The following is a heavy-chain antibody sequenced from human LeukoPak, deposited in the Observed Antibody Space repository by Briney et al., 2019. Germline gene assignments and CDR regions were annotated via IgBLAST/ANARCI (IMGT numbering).Heavy chain of an antibody. CDR3: ARDASSWGYYFDY. CDR2: INAGNGNT. V-gene: IGHV1-3*01. Sequence: ASVKVSCKASGGTFSSYAISWVRQAPGQRLEWMGWINAGNGNTKYSQKFQGRVTITRDTSASTAYMELSSLRSEDTAVYYCARDASSWGYYFDYWGQGTLVTVSS. J-gene: IGHJ4*02. D-gene: IGHD7-27*01. CDR1: GGTFSSYA.